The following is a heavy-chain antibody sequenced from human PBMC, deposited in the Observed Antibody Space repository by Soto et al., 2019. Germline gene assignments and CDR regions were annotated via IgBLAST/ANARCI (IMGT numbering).Heavy chain of an antibody. CDR3: ARDKGGYSSHFVY. V-gene: IGHV1-69*01. Sequence: QVHLVQSGAEVKKPGSSVKVSCKAIGGTFSSYAFSWLRQAPGQGLEWMGGIMPFFGSGNYAQKFQGRVNITADESTSSVYLELSSLRSEDTAVYYCARDKGGYSSHFVYWGQGTLVTVSS. J-gene: IGHJ4*02. CDR2: IMPFFGSG. CDR1: GGTFSSYA. D-gene: IGHD2-2*03.